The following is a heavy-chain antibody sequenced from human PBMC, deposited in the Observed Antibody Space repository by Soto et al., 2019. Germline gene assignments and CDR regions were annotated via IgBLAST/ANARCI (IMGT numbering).Heavy chain of an antibody. CDR1: GFTFSSYA. CDR3: ARPLGGYSSGLVGWFDP. CDR2: ISYDGSNK. Sequence: QVQLVESGGGVVQPGRSLRLSCAASGFTFSSYAMHWVRQAPGKGLEWVAVISYDGSNKYYADSVKGRFTISRDNSKNTLYLQMNSLRAEDTAVYYCARPLGGYSSGLVGWFDPWGQGTLVTVSS. V-gene: IGHV3-30-3*01. J-gene: IGHJ5*02. D-gene: IGHD6-19*01.